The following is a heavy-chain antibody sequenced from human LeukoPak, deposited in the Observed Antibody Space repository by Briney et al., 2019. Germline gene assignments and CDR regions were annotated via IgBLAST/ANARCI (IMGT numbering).Heavy chain of an antibody. V-gene: IGHV3-23*01. CDR3: AKYFLAPAVTAYFDS. Sequence: PGGSLRLSCAASGFTFSSYAMSWVRQAPGKGLEWVSAISGSGGSTYYADSVKGRFTISRDNSKNTLYLQMNSLRAEDTAVYYCAKYFLAPAVTAYFDSGAQEPLVTVP. J-gene: IGHJ4*02. D-gene: IGHD6-25*01. CDR1: GFTFSSYA. CDR2: ISGSGGST.